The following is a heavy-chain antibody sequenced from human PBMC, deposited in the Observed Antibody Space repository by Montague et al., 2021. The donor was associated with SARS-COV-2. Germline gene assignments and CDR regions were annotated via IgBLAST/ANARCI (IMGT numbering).Heavy chain of an antibody. V-gene: IGHV4-4*02. D-gene: IGHD3-3*01. CDR3: GGTWVYFSPVDV. CDR2: IHQSESGRT. J-gene: IGHJ6*02. Sequence: SETLSLTCAVSGGSISSREWWSWVRQPPGKGLEWIGEIHQSESGRTNXXXSLKSRVTISIDQSKNYFSLNLTSMTAADTAVYYCGGTWVYFSPVDVWGQGTTVIVPS. CDR1: GGSISSREW.